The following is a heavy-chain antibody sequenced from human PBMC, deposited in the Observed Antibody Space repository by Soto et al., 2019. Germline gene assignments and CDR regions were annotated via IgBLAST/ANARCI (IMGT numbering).Heavy chain of an antibody. V-gene: IGHV3-30-3*01. D-gene: IGHD5-18*01. CDR3: ARDPGRGYSYDYYYQYGMDV. CDR1: GFIFSTYA. J-gene: IGHJ6*02. CDR2: VSYDGNNK. Sequence: QVQLVESGGGVVQPGRSLRLSCAASGFIFSTYAIHWVRQAPGKGLEWVAIVSYDGNNKYYADSVKGRFTVSRDNSKNTLSLQMNSLRAEDTAVYYCARDPGRGYSYDYYYQYGMDVWGQGTTVTVSS.